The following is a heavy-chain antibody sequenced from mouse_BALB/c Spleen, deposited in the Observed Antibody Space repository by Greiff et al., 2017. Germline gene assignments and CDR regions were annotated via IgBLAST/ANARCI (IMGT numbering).Heavy chain of an antibody. Sequence: QVHVKQSGAELVRPGTSVKVSCKASGYAFTNYLIEWVKQRPGQGLEWIGVINPGSGGTNYNEKFKGKATLTADKSSSTAYMQLSSLTSDDSAVYFCARSRDGNYGACAYWGQGTLVTVSA. CDR3: ARSRDGNYGACAY. J-gene: IGHJ3*01. V-gene: IGHV1-54*01. CDR1: GYAFTNYL. D-gene: IGHD2-1*01. CDR2: INPGSGGT.